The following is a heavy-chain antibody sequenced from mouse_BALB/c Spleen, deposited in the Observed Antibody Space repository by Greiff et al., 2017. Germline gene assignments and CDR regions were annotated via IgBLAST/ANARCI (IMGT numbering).Heavy chain of an antibody. V-gene: IGHV1S137*01. CDR3: ARRAGKDWYFDV. J-gene: IGHJ1*01. D-gene: IGHD3-3*01. CDR1: GYTFTDYA. CDR2: ISTYYGDA. Sequence: QVQLQQSGAELVRPGVSVKISCKGSGYTFTDYAMHWVKQSHAKSLEWIGVISTYYGDASYNQKFKGKATMTVDKSSSTAYMELARLTSDDSAIYYCARRAGKDWYFDVWGAGTTVTVSS.